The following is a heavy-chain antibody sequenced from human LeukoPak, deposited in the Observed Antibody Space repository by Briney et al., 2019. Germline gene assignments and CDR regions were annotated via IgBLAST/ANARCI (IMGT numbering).Heavy chain of an antibody. V-gene: IGHV4-39*07. CDR2: IYHSGST. J-gene: IGHJ4*02. CDR1: GGSISSSSYY. CDR3: AREAFSSGYYDDY. D-gene: IGHD3-22*01. Sequence: SETLSLTCTVSGGSISSSSYYWGWIRQPPGKGLEWIGSIYHSGSTYYNPSLKSRVTISVDTSKNQFSLKLSSVTAADTAVYHCAREAFSSGYYDDYWGQGTLVTVS.